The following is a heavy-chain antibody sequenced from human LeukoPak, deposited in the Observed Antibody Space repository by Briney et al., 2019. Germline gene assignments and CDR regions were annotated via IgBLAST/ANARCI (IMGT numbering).Heavy chain of an antibody. CDR1: GFTFSDYY. CDR2: ISNSGSTI. CDR3: ARDNYYGSGTVDY. V-gene: IGHV3-11*01. J-gene: IGHJ4*02. D-gene: IGHD3-10*01. Sequence: PGGSLRLSCAASGFTFSDYYMSWIRQAPGKGLEWVSYISNSGSTIYYADSVKGRFTISRDNAKNSLYLQMNSLRAEDTAVYYCARDNYYGSGTVDYWGQGTLVTVSS.